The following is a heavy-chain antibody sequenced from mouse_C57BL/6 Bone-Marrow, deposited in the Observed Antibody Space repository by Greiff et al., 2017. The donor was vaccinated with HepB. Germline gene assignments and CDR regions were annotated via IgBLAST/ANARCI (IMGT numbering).Heavy chain of an antibody. CDR2: IDPSDSYT. V-gene: IGHV1-69*01. CDR1: GYTFTSYW. D-gene: IGHD1-1*01. CDR3: ARKDYYGSSWYFDV. Sequence: VQLQQSGAELVMPGASVKLSCKASGYTFTSYWMHWVKQRPGQGLEWIGEIDPSDSYTNYNQKFKGKSTLTVDKSSSTAYMQLSSLTSEDSAVYYCARKDYYGSSWYFDVWGTGTTVTVSS. J-gene: IGHJ1*03.